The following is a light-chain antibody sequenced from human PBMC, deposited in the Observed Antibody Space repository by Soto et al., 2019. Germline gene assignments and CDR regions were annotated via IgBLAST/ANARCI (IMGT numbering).Light chain of an antibody. CDR1: QSVSSN. V-gene: IGKV3-11*01. J-gene: IGKJ4*01. CDR3: QQYNNWPLT. Sequence: EIVLTQSPATLSLSPGERATLSCRARQSVSSNLAWYQQKGGQAPRLLIYDASNRATGIPARFSGSGSGTDFTLSISSLEPEDFAVYYCQQYNNWPLTFGGGTKVEIK. CDR2: DAS.